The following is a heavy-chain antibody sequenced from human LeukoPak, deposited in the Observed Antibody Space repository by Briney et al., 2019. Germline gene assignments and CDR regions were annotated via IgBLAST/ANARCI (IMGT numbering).Heavy chain of an antibody. Sequence: PGGSLRLSCAASGFTVSSNYMSWVRQALGKGLEWVSVIYSGGSTYYADSVKGRFTISRDNSKNTLYLQMNSLRAVDTAVYYCARDRLPPTALSYYYYMDVSGKGTTVTVSS. CDR1: GFTVSSNY. V-gene: IGHV3-66*01. CDR2: IYSGGST. CDR3: ARDRLPPTALSYYYYMDV. D-gene: IGHD2-21*02. J-gene: IGHJ6*03.